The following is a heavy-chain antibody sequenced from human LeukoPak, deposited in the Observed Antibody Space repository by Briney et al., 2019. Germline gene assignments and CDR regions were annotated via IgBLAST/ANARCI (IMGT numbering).Heavy chain of an antibody. CDR2: IFPGDSDT. CDR1: GYSFTTSW. CDR3: VRRINNWFDP. J-gene: IGHJ5*02. V-gene: IGHV5-51*01. Sequence: GESLKISCKGSGYSFTTSWIAWVRQMPGKGLELMGIIFPGDSDTRYSPSFQGQVTISADKSISTAYLQWSSLKASDTAFYYCVRRINNWFDPWGQGTQVTVSS.